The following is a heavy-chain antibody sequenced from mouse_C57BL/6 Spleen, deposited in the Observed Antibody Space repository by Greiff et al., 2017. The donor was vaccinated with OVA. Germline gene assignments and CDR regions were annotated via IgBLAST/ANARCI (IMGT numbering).Heavy chain of an antibody. CDR2: FYPGSGSI. V-gene: IGHV1-62-2*01. J-gene: IGHJ3*01. CDR1: GYTFTEYP. Sequence: QVQLQQSGAELVKPGASVKLSCKASGYTFTEYPIHWVKQRSGQGLEWIGWFYPGSGSIKYNEKFKDKATLTADKSSSSVYMELSRLTSEDSAVYFCARHEDRLIYYYGSSPHFDYWGQGTLVTVSA. CDR3: ARHEDRLIYYYGSSPHFDY. D-gene: IGHD1-1*01.